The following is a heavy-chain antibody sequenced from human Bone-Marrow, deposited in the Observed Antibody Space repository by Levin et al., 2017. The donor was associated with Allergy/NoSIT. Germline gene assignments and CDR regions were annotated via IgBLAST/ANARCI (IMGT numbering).Heavy chain of an antibody. D-gene: IGHD3-10*01. J-gene: IGHJ4*02. Sequence: PGGSLRLSCAASGFRFTGYWMSWVRQAPGKGLEWVANIKQDGSETSYVDSVKGRFTISRDNSKNSVYLQMNSLRAEDTAVYYCAREGSMTEVGEGFDFWGQGTLVTVSS. V-gene: IGHV3-7*01. CDR1: GFRFTGYW. CDR2: IKQDGSET. CDR3: AREGSMTEVGEGFDF.